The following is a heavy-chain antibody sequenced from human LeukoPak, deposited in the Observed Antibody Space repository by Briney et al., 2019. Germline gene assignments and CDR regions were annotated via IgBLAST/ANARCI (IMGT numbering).Heavy chain of an antibody. D-gene: IGHD6-13*01. CDR1: GFTFSSYS. CDR2: ISSSGSYI. J-gene: IGHJ3*02. Sequence: GGSLRLSCAASGFTFSSYSMNWVRQAPGKGLEWVSSISSSGSYIYYADSVKGRFTISRDNAKNSLYLQVNSLRAEDTAVYYCARVGSWYDAFDIWGQGTMVTVSS. V-gene: IGHV3-21*04. CDR3: ARVGSWYDAFDI.